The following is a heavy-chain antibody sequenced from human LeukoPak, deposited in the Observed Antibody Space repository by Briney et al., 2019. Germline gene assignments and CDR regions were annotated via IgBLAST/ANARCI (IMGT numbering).Heavy chain of an antibody. CDR2: TYSDGNT. V-gene: IGHV3-53*01. J-gene: IGHJ4*02. CDR3: ARDLSYFDY. D-gene: IGHD2/OR15-2a*01. Sequence: GGSLRLSCAASEFTFSSYAMTWVRQAPGKGLEWVSITYSDGNTYYAESVRGRFTVSRGYSKNTLYLQMKSLRVEDTAFYYCARDLSYFDYWGQGTLVTVSS. CDR1: EFTFSSYA.